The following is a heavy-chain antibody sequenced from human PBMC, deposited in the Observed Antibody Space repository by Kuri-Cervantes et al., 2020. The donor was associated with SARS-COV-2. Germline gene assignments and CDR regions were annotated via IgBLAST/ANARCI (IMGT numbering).Heavy chain of an antibody. CDR1: GYTFTNYY. D-gene: IGHD3-3*01. Sequence: ASVKVSCKGSGYTFTNYYIYWVRQAPGQGLEWMGIINPSSGSTTYAQKFQGRVTMTRDTSSSTVYMELSSLRSEDTAVYYCARALRITIFGVVSTDAFDIWGQGTMVTVSS. CDR2: INPSSGST. J-gene: IGHJ3*02. CDR3: ARALRITIFGVVSTDAFDI. V-gene: IGHV1-46*01.